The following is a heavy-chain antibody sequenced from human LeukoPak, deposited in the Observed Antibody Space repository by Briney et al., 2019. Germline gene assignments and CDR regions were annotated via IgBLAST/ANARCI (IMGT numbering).Heavy chain of an antibody. J-gene: IGHJ6*03. CDR2: IIPIFGTA. Sequence: SVKVSCKASGGTFSSYAISWVRQAPGQGLEWMGGIIPIFGTANYAQKFQGRVTITTDESTSTAYMELSSLRSEDTAVYYCASGYYDFWSSYPPYYYYYMDVWGKGTTVTVSS. D-gene: IGHD3-3*01. CDR3: ASGYYDFWSSYPPYYYYYMDV. CDR1: GGTFSSYA. V-gene: IGHV1-69*05.